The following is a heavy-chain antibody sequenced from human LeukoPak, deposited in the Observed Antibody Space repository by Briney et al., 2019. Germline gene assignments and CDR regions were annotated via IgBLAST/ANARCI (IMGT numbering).Heavy chain of an antibody. Sequence: PSETLSLTCTASGGSISSTNYYWGWIRQPPGKGLEWIGSIYNSGSTYYNPALKSRVTISVDTSKHQFSLKLSSVTAADTAVYYCAAYYYDSGGYLWGQGTLVTVSS. V-gene: IGHV4-39*01. J-gene: IGHJ4*02. CDR1: GGSISSTNYY. CDR3: AAYYYDSGGYL. CDR2: IYNSGST. D-gene: IGHD3-22*01.